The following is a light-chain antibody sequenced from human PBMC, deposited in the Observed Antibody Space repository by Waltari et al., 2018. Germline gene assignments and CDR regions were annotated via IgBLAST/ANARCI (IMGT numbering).Light chain of an antibody. CDR2: DAS. J-gene: IGKJ4*01. CDR1: QDISNY. Sequence: DIQMTQSPSSLSASVGDRVTITCQASQDISNYLNWYQQKPGKAPKPLIYDASNYETGXXSXXXGSXXXXXXXXTIXSXQPEXXXXXXXQQYDNPALTFGGGTKVEIK. CDR3: QQYDNPALT. V-gene: IGKV1-33*01.